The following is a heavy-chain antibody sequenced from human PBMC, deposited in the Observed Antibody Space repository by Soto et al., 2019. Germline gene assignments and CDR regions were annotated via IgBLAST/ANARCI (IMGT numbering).Heavy chain of an antibody. V-gene: IGHV1-46*01. Sequence: QVQLVQSGAEVREPGASVKVSCKASGYTFTSDYIHWVRQAPGQGPEWMGVINPSGGGTTYAQKXPGSVATTGDXXTXNXXRALSSLTSEDTAVYHCARDSGGISVRGVMGWFDPWGQGTLVTVSS. D-gene: IGHD3-10*01. CDR3: ARDSGGISVRGVMGWFDP. CDR2: INPSGGGT. J-gene: IGHJ5*02. CDR1: GYTFTSDY.